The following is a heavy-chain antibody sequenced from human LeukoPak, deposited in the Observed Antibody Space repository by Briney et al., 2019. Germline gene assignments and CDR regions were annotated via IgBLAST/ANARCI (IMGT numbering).Heavy chain of an antibody. CDR2: NYHGGSS. J-gene: IGHJ4*02. CDR1: GFSLSSGYY. D-gene: IGHD6-19*01. Sequence: SETLSLTCTVSGFSLSSGYYWGWIRPSPGKGLEWIGSNYHGGSSHYNPSLKSRVTISIGTSKNHFSLNLTSVTAADTAVYYCARDRAIAVAGTFDYWGQGTLVTVSS. CDR3: ARDRAIAVAGTFDY. V-gene: IGHV4-38-2*02.